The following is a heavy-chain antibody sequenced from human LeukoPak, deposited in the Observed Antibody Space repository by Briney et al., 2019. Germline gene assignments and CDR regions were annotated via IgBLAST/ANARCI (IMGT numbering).Heavy chain of an antibody. J-gene: IGHJ3*02. Sequence: PGGSLRLSCAPSGFTFSGNWMSGVRKAPGKGLEWGANIKQDGSEKYYVDSVKGRFTISRDNAKNSLYLQMNSLRAEDTAVYYCAREYSSGWLNAFDIWGQGTMVTVSS. D-gene: IGHD6-19*01. CDR2: IKQDGSEK. CDR3: AREYSSGWLNAFDI. CDR1: GFTFSGNW. V-gene: IGHV3-7*01.